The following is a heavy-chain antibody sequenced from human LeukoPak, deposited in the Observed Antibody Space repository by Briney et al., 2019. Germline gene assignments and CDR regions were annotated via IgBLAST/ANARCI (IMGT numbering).Heavy chain of an antibody. J-gene: IGHJ3*02. V-gene: IGHV3-33*01. CDR3: ARGGSGYSYGPSPSHI. CDR2: IWYDGSNK. Sequence: PGRSLRLSCAASGFTFSSYGMHWVRQAPGKGLEWVAVIWYDGSNKYYADSVKGRFTISRDNSKNTLYLQMNSLRAEDTAVYYCARGGSGYSYGPSPSHIWGQGTMVTVSS. CDR1: GFTFSSYG. D-gene: IGHD5-18*01.